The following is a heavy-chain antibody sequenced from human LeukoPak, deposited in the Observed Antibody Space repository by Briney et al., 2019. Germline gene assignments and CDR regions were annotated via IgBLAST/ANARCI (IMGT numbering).Heavy chain of an antibody. J-gene: IGHJ4*02. CDR2: ISGSGGST. CDR3: AKAYSSSWYYYFDY. V-gene: IGHV3-23*01. Sequence: GGSLRLSCAASGFTFSSYAMSWVRQAPGKGLEWVSAISGSGGSTYYADSVKGRFAISRDNSKNTLYLQMNSLRAEDTAVYYCAKAYSSSWYYYFDYWGQGTLVTVSS. CDR1: GFTFSSYA. D-gene: IGHD6-13*01.